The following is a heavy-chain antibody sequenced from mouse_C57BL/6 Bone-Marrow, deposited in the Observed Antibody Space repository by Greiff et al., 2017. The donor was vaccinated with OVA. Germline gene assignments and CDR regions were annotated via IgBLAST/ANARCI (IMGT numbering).Heavy chain of an antibody. J-gene: IGHJ1*03. Sequence: EVKVVESGGGLVQPGESLKLSCESNEYEFPSHDMSWVRKTPEKRLELVAAINSDGGSTYYPDTMERRFIISRDNTKKTLYLQMSSLRSEDTALYYCARRVYDGYYGYFDVWGTGTTVTVSS. CDR3: ARRVYDGYYGYFDV. D-gene: IGHD2-3*01. CDR1: EYEFPSHD. CDR2: INSDGGST. V-gene: IGHV5-2*01.